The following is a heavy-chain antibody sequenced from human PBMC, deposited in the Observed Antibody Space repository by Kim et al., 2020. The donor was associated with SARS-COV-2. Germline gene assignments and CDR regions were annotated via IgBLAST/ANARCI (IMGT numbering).Heavy chain of an antibody. CDR3: ARDCCDGVGHWYDPFDI. Sequence: ASVKVSCKTSGYTFASCGLSWVRQAPGQGLEWMGWNGGYEICTNYALKFQGRVTVTTDTSTNTAYLELRSLRSDDTAVYYIARDCCDGVGHWYDPFDIWG. CDR2: NGGYEICT. J-gene: IGHJ3*02. CDR1: GYTFASCG. D-gene: IGHD2-21*01. V-gene: IGHV1-18*01.